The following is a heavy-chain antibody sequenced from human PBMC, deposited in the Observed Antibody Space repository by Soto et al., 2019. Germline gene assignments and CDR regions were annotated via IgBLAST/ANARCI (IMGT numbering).Heavy chain of an antibody. CDR3: ARGGDYYGSDAFDI. CDR2: INAGNGNT. V-gene: IGHV1-3*01. J-gene: IGHJ3*02. CDR1: GYTFTSYA. D-gene: IGHD3-10*01. Sequence: QVQLVQSGAEVKKPGASVKVSCKASGYTFTSYAMRWVRQAPGQRLEWMGWINAGNGNTKYSQKFQGRVTITRDTSASTAYMELSSLRSEDTAVYYCARGGDYYGSDAFDIWGQGTMVTVSS.